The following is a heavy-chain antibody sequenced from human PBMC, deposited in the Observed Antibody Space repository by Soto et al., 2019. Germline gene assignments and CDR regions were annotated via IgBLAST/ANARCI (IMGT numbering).Heavy chain of an antibody. D-gene: IGHD3-3*01. V-gene: IGHV3-7*01. CDR3: ARVIPRPAAGYDFWSGYYTSRPYYYGMDV. CDR2: IKQDGSEK. J-gene: IGHJ6*02. Sequence: GGALRVSCAVSGVAFSSYWMSWVRKAPGKGLEWVANIKQDGSEKYYVDSVKGRFTISRDNAKNSLYLQMNSLRAADRGVYYCARVIPRPAAGYDFWSGYYTSRPYYYGMDVWGQGTTVTVSS. CDR1: GVAFSSYW.